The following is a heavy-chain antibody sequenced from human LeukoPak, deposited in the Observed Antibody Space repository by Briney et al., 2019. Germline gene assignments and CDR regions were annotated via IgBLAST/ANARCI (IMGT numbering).Heavy chain of an antibody. CDR1: GSTFSSYG. D-gene: IGHD3-3*01. V-gene: IGHV3-33*01. Sequence: SGGSLRLSCAASGSTFSSYGMHWVRQAPGKGLEWVAVIWYDGSNKYYADSVKGRFTISRDNSKNTLYLQMNSPRAEDTAVYYCARDLYYDFWSGYFPPRYYYYYGMDVWGQGTTVTVSS. CDR2: IWYDGSNK. CDR3: ARDLYYDFWSGYFPPRYYYYYGMDV. J-gene: IGHJ6*02.